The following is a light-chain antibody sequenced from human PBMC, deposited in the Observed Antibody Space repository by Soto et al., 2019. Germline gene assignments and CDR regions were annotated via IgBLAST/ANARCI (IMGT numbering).Light chain of an antibody. CDR2: DVS. CDR1: SSDVGGYNY. CDR3: CSYSGRYV. V-gene: IGLV2-11*01. Sequence: QSALTQPRSVSGSPGPSVTISCTGTSSDVGGYNYVSWYQQHPGKAPKLMIYDVSTRPSGVPDRFSGSKSGNTASLTISGLQAEDEADYDCCSYSGRYVFGTGTKLTVL. J-gene: IGLJ1*01.